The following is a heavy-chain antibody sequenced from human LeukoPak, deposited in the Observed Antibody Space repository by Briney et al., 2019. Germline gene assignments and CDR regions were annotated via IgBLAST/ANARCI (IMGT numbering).Heavy chain of an antibody. J-gene: IGHJ5*02. CDR2: VHYSRST. D-gene: IGHD3-10*01. CDR1: GGSIRSYY. CDR3: ARDSGTTGEVKFDP. Sequence: SETLSLTCTVSGGSIRSYYWSWIRQPPGKGLEWIGYVHYSRSTNYNPSLKSRVTMSADTSRNHVSLTLKSVTAADTAVYYCARDSGTTGEVKFDPWGQGTLVTVSS. V-gene: IGHV4-59*12.